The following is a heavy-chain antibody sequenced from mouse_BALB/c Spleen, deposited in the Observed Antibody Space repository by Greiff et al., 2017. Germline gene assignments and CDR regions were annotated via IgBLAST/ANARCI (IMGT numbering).Heavy chain of an antibody. V-gene: IGHV5-6-5*01. CDR1: GFTFSSYA. D-gene: IGHD1-1*01. Sequence: EVKLVESGGGLVKPGGSLKLSCAASGFTFSSYAMSWVRQTPEKRLEWVASISSGGSTYYPDSVKGRFTISRDNARNILYLQMSSLRSEDTAMYYCARASSYAMDYWGQGTSVTVSS. CDR3: ARASSYAMDY. CDR2: ISSGGST. J-gene: IGHJ4*01.